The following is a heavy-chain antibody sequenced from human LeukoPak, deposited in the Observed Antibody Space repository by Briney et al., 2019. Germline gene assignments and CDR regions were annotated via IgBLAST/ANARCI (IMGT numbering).Heavy chain of an antibody. D-gene: IGHD2-15*01. J-gene: IGHJ4*02. CDR3: AKDCNGGNCYIDY. Sequence: GGSLRLSCAASGFTFSRYAMYWVRQAPGKGLEWVACISFDGNEDFYADSVKGRFTISSDNSKNTLYLQMNSLRAEDTAIYYCAKDCNGGNCYIDYWGQGTLVTVAS. V-gene: IGHV3-30*07. CDR2: ISFDGNED. CDR1: GFTFSRYA.